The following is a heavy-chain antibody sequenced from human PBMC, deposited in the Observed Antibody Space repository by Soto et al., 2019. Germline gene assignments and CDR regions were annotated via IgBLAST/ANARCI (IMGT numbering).Heavy chain of an antibody. CDR3: ARGSSAYYYDSSGYAFDY. Sequence: PSETLSLTCAVSGGSISSGGYSWSWIRQPPGKGLEWIGYIYHSGSTYYNPSLKSRVTISVDRSKNQFSLKLSSVTAADTAVYYCARGSSAYYYDSSGYAFDYWGQGSVVTVSS. V-gene: IGHV4-30-2*01. D-gene: IGHD3-22*01. CDR1: GGSISSGGYS. J-gene: IGHJ4*02. CDR2: IYHSGST.